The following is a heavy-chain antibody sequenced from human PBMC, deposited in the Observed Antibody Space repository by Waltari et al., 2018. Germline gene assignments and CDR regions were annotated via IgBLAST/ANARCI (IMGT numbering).Heavy chain of an antibody. CDR2: SSGSGGSK. D-gene: IGHD6-13*01. CDR3: AKDLRYSSRGEPNY. V-gene: IGHV3-23*01. Sequence: EVQLLESGGGLVQPGGSMRLSCAASGFPFSSYAMSRVRQAPGKGLDWVSASSGSGGSKYYADSVKGRFTISRDKSKNTLYLQMTSLRAEDTAVYYCAKDLRYSSRGEPNYWGQGTLVTVSS. CDR1: GFPFSSYA. J-gene: IGHJ4*02.